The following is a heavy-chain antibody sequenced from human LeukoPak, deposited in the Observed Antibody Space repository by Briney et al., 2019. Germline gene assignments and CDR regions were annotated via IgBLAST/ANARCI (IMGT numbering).Heavy chain of an antibody. D-gene: IGHD2-8*01. V-gene: IGHV4-61*02. Sequence: TSETLSLTXTVSGGSISSGSYYWSWIRQPAGKGLEWIGCIYTSGSTNYNPSLKSRVTISVDTSKNQFSLKLSSVTAADTAVYYCAREDGVQTFDYWGQGTLVTVSS. J-gene: IGHJ4*02. CDR2: IYTSGST. CDR3: AREDGVQTFDY. CDR1: GGSISSGSYY.